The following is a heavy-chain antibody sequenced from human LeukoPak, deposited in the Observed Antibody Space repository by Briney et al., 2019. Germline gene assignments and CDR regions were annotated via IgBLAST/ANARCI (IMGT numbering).Heavy chain of an antibody. Sequence: SETLSLTCTVSGSSINNNFWTWIRQPPGKGLEWIGHIYSTGSANYNPSLKSRVLISGDTSKNQISLKLTSVTAADTAVYYCARDYPDSSGYYHKWFDPWGQGILVTVSS. CDR2: IYSTGSA. CDR1: GSSINNNF. J-gene: IGHJ5*02. V-gene: IGHV4-59*12. CDR3: ARDYPDSSGYYHKWFDP. D-gene: IGHD3-22*01.